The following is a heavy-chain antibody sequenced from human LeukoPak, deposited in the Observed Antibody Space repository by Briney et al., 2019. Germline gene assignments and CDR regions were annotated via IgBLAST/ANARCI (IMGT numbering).Heavy chain of an antibody. CDR3: ARGRDYVWGSYRPFDY. J-gene: IGHJ4*02. CDR2: IYDSGST. V-gene: IGHV4-39*01. Sequence: SETLSLTCTVSGGSIRSSYYYWGWIRQPPGKGLEWIGSIYDSGSTYYNPSLKSRVTISVDTSKNQFSLKLNSVTAADTAVYYCARGRDYVWGSYRPFDYWGQGTLVTVSS. D-gene: IGHD3-16*02. CDR1: GGSIRSSYYY.